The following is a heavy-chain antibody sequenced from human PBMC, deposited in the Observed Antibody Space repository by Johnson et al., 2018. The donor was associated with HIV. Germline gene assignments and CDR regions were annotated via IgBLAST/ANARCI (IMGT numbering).Heavy chain of an antibody. V-gene: IGHV3-11*04. CDR2: ISSGGGTT. CDR1: GFIFSDYY. Sequence: QVQLVESGGGLVQPGGSLRLSCTASGFIFSDYYLNWIRQAPGKGLEWISFISSGGGTTSYSDSVKGRFTISRDNVKKSLYLQMDSLRAEDTAVYSCAKDWGGAFYDEGAFDTWGQGTMVTVSS. J-gene: IGHJ3*02. D-gene: IGHD5/OR15-5a*01. CDR3: AKDWGGAFYDEGAFDT.